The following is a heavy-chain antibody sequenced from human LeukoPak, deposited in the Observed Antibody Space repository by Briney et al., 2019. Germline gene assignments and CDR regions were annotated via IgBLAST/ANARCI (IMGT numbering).Heavy chain of an antibody. V-gene: IGHV4-30-4*07. D-gene: IGHD3-22*01. CDR3: ARGRGYYDSSGYYYAHFYY. Sequence: SQTLSLTCAVSGGSITSGGYSWSWIRQPPGKGLEWIGYIYYSGSTYYNPSLKSRVTISVDTSKNQFSLKLSSVTAADTAVYYCARGRGYYDSSGYYYAHFYYWGQGTLVTVSS. CDR1: GGSITSGGYS. CDR2: IYYSGST. J-gene: IGHJ4*02.